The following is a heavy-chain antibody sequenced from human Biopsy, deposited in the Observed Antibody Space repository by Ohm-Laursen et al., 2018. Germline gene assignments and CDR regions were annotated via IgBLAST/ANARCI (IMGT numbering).Heavy chain of an antibody. CDR3: ARAYPPPGRRLVVVAGDFDC. CDR1: GFGMYA. J-gene: IGHJ4*02. CDR2: IAYDGSNK. D-gene: IGHD2-15*01. Sequence: SLRLSCAASGFGMYAMHWVRQPPGKGLEWLAVIAYDGSNKYYAESVKGRFTISRDRSRDTVHLQMNSLRYEDTALYYCARAYPPPGRRLVVVAGDFDCWGQGTRVTVSS. V-gene: IGHV3-30*01.